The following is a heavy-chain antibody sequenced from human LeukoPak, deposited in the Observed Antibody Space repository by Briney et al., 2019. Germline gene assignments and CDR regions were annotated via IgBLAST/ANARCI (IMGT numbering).Heavy chain of an antibody. Sequence: GASVKVSCKASGYTFTSYGISWVRQAPGQGLEWMGWISAYNGNTNYAQKLQGRVTMTTDTSTSTAYMELRSLRSDDTAVYYCARGGLYGGNSLFLFGHGQPYYFDYWGQGTLVTVSS. CDR3: ARGGLYGGNSLFLFGHGQPYYFDY. J-gene: IGHJ4*02. D-gene: IGHD4-23*01. CDR1: GYTFTSYG. V-gene: IGHV1-18*01. CDR2: ISAYNGNT.